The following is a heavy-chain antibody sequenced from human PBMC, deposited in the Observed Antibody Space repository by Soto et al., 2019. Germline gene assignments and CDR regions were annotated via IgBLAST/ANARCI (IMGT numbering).Heavy chain of an antibody. Sequence: QVTSKESGPVLVKPTETLTLTCTVSGFSLSNARMGVSWIRQPPGKALEWLAPIFSNDEKSYSTSLKSRLTRSNDTSNSQVVLTITNMDPVDTATYYCARICLTGGWLYYDILTGYYSVMHFDYRGQGTLVTVSS. CDR3: ARICLTGGWLYYDILTGYYSVMHFDY. J-gene: IGHJ4*02. D-gene: IGHD3-9*01. V-gene: IGHV2-26*01. CDR1: GFSLSNARMG. CDR2: IFSNDEK.